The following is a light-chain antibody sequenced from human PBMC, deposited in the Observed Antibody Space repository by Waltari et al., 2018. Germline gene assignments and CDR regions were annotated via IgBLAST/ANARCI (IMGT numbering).Light chain of an antibody. Sequence: EIVMTQSPATLSVSPGERATLSCRASQNISTHLVWYQHNPGQAPRLLIYAASTRATGTPARFSGHGPGTEFTLTISSLQSEDFALYYCQQYNTWPSFGPGTKVDIK. CDR1: QNISTH. CDR2: AAS. V-gene: IGKV3-15*01. CDR3: QQYNTWPS. J-gene: IGKJ3*01.